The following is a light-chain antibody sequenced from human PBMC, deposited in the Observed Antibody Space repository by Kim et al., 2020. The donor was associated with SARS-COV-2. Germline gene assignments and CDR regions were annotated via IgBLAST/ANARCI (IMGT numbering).Light chain of an antibody. V-gene: IGLV1-51*01. CDR2: DND. CDR3: ASWDNRLNAAV. Sequence: QSVLTQPPSVSAAPGQKATISCSGGVANLGTYYVSWYQVLPGKAPRLLIYDNDRRLSGTPDRFSGSKSGTSATLGITGLQTGDEADYYCASWDNRLNAAVFGRGTQLTVL. CDR1: VANLGTYY. J-gene: IGLJ2*01.